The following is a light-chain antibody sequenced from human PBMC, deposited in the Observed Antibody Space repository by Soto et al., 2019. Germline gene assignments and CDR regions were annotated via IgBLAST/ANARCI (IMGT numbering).Light chain of an antibody. CDR2: GAS. J-gene: IGKJ1*01. CDR1: QSVSSN. Sequence: EILMTQSPATLSVSPGERATLSCRASQSVSSNLAWYQQKPGQAPRLLIYGASTRATGIPARFSGSGSGTEFTLTISSLQSEDFAVYYCQQYNNWQWTFGQGTKVDIK. CDR3: QQYNNWQWT. V-gene: IGKV3-15*01.